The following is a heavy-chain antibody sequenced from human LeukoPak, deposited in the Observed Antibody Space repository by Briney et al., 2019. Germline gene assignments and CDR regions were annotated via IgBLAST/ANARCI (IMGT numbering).Heavy chain of an antibody. J-gene: IGHJ5*02. D-gene: IGHD5-12*01. CDR3: ARDIEATISHDYGDNNWFDP. V-gene: IGHV3-7*01. CDR1: GFTFSSYW. CDR2: IKQDGSEK. Sequence: PGGSLRLSCAASGFTFSSYWMSWVRQAPGKGLEWVANIKQDGSEKYYVDSVKGRFTISRDNAKNSLYLQMNSLRAEDTAVYYCARDIEATISHDYGDNNWFDPWGQGTLVTVSS.